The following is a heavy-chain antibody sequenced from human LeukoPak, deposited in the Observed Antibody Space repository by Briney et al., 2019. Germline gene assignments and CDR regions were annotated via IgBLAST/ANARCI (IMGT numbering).Heavy chain of an antibody. CDR3: ARGSGEYGGAAEYFQH. Sequence: GASVKVSCKTSGYTFTGYYIRWVRQAPGQGLEWMGWINPNSGGTNYAQKFQGRVTMTRDTSISTAYMELSRLRSEDTAVYYCARGSGEYGGAAEYFQHWGQGTLVTVSS. CDR1: GYTFTGYY. D-gene: IGHD3-16*01. V-gene: IGHV1-2*02. CDR2: INPNSGGT. J-gene: IGHJ1*01.